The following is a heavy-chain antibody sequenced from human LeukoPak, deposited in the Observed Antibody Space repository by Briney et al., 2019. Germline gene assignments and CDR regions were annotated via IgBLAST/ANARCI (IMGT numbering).Heavy chain of an antibody. D-gene: IGHD6-6*01. CDR3: ARLVGSSSTKTYDWFDP. CDR1: GGSISSYY. J-gene: IGHJ5*02. V-gene: IGHV4-59*08. Sequence: SETLSLTCRVSGGSISSYYWSWLRQSPGKGLEWIGYIYYTGITNYNPALKSRLTISVDTSKNQFSLKLSSVTAADTAVYYCARLVGSSSTKTYDWFDPWGQGTLVTVSS. CDR2: IYYTGIT.